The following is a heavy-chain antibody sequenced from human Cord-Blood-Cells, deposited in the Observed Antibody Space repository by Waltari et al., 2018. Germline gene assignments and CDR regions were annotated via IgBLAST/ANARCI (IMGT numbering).Heavy chain of an antibody. J-gene: IGHJ4*02. CDR1: GYSISSGSY. Sequence: QVQLQESGPGLVKPSETLSLTCAVSGYSISSGSYWGWIRQPPGKGLEWIGSIYHSGSTYYNPSLKSRVTISVDTSKNQFSLKLSSVTAADTAVYYCARDQEVGAFDYWGQGTLVTVSS. V-gene: IGHV4-38-2*02. D-gene: IGHD1-26*01. CDR3: ARDQEVGAFDY. CDR2: IYHSGST.